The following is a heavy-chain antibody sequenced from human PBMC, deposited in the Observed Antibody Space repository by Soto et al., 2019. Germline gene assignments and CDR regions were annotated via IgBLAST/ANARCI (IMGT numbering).Heavy chain of an antibody. CDR3: ARAGGTNWFDP. J-gene: IGHJ5*02. CDR1: GGSISSGDYY. Sequence: PSEPLSLTCTVSGGSISSGDYYWSWIRQPPGKGLEWIGYIYYSGSTYYNPSLKSRVTISVDTSKNQCSLKLSSVTAADTAVYYCARAGGTNWFDPWGQGTLVTVSS. V-gene: IGHV4-30-4*01. D-gene: IGHD1-7*01. CDR2: IYYSGST.